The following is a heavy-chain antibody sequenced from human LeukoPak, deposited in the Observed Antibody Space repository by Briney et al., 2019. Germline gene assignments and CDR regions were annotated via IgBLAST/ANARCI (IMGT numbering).Heavy chain of an antibody. CDR1: GFTFGSYG. J-gene: IGHJ4*02. V-gene: IGHV3-33*01. Sequence: GGSLRLSCAASGFTFGSYGMHWVRQAPGKGLEWVALIWYDGSNKYYTDSVKGRLTISRDNSKNTLYLQMNSLRAEDTAIYYCAREGPRGNSQFDYWGQGTLVTVSS. CDR3: AREGPRGNSQFDY. CDR2: IWYDGSNK. D-gene: IGHD2/OR15-2a*01.